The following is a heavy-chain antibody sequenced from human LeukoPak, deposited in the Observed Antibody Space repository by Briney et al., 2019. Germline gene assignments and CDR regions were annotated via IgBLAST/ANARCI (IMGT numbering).Heavy chain of an antibody. CDR1: GGSISSYY. CDR2: IYYSGST. CDR3: TRGAGWLIDY. V-gene: IGHV4-59*01. J-gene: IGHJ4*02. Sequence: SETLSLTCTVSGGSISSYYWSWIRQPPGKGLEWVGYIYYSGSTNYNPSLKSRVTISADTSKNQFSLKLNSLTTADTAVYYCTRGAGWLIDYWGQGILVTVSS. D-gene: IGHD3-16*01.